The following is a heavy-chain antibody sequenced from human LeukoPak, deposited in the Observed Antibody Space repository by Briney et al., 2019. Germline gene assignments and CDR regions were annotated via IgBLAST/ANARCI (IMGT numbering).Heavy chain of an antibody. CDR1: GFTFTSSA. CDR2: IILILDIA. D-gene: IGHD1-14*01. CDR3: AREPEGLTTESH. V-gene: IGHV1-69*04. J-gene: IGHJ4*02. Sequence: GASVKVSCKASGFTFTSSAVQWVRQAPGQGLEWVGTIILILDIANYAQKFQGRVAITADTSTSTAYMELSDLGSEDTAVYFCAREPEGLTTESHWGQGTLVTVSS.